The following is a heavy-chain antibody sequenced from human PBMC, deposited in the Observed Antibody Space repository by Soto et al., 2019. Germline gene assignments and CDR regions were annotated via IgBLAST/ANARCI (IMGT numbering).Heavy chain of an antibody. CDR1: GFTFSSYA. CDR3: AIRGPMVYAPLDY. J-gene: IGHJ4*02. Sequence: PAGSLRLSCAASGFTFSSYAMSWVRQAPGKGLEWVSAISGSGGSTYYADSVKGRFTISRDNSKNTLYLQMNSLRAEDTAVYYCAIRGPMVYAPLDYWGQGTLVTVSS. CDR2: ISGSGGST. V-gene: IGHV3-23*01. D-gene: IGHD2-8*01.